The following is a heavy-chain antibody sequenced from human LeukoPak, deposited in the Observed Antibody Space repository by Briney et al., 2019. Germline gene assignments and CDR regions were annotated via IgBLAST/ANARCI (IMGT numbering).Heavy chain of an antibody. CDR1: GGSISSHY. CDR3: ARELWFVNAPGSWFDP. D-gene: IGHD3-10*01. J-gene: IGHJ5*02. V-gene: IGHV4-59*11. CDR2: LFDSVNT. Sequence: PSETLSLTCTVSGGSISSHYWSWIRQPPGKGLEWIAYLFDSVNTKDNPSLQSRLTLSADTSKNQFSLRLTSVTAADTAVYYCARELWFVNAPGSWFDPWGQGTLVTVSS.